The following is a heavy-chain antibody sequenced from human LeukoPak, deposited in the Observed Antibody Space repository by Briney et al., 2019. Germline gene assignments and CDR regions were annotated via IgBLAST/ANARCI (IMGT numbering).Heavy chain of an antibody. D-gene: IGHD2-21*01. V-gene: IGHV3-23*01. CDR3: TKAGLRGDDSHAKLSDY. J-gene: IGHJ4*02. CDR2: MCDSGYYT. Sequence: GSSLRLSCAASGFTFSSYAMSWVRQAPGKGLEWVSTMCDSGYYTYYADSVKGRFTISRDNSKNTLHLQMNSLRGEDTAVYYCTKAGLRGDDSHAKLSDYWGQGTLVTVSS. CDR1: GFTFSSYA.